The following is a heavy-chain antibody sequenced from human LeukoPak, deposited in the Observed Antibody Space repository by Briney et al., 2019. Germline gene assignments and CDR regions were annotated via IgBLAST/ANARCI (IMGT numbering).Heavy chain of an antibody. CDR3: AGEPRQLAY. D-gene: IGHD6-6*01. J-gene: IGHJ4*02. V-gene: IGHV3-7*03. Sequence: PGGSLRPSCAVSGGSFSSYWMGWVRQVPGKGLEWVSSINEVGSDTRYADSVRGRFTISRDNAKNSLYLQMNSLTVEDTATYYCAGEPRQLAYWGQGTLVTVSS. CDR2: INEVGSDT. CDR1: GGSFSSYW.